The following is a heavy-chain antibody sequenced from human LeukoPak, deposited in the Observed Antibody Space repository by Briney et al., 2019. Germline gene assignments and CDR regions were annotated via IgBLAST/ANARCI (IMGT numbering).Heavy chain of an antibody. CDR1: GYTFTSYD. Sequence: ASVKVSCKASGYTFTSYDINWVRQATGQGLEWMGWISAYNGNTNYAQKLQGRVTMTTDTSTSTAYMELRSLRSDDTAVYYCASWPQEGGVDYWGQGTLVTVSS. D-gene: IGHD1-26*01. CDR3: ASWPQEGGVDY. J-gene: IGHJ4*02. CDR2: ISAYNGNT. V-gene: IGHV1-18*01.